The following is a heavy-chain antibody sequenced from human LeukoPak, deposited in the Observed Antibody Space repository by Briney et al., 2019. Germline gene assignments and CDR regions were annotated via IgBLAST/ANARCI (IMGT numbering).Heavy chain of an antibody. V-gene: IGHV4-59*01. J-gene: IGHJ6*02. CDR2: IHYSGST. D-gene: IGHD1-26*01. CDR1: GGSISSYY. Sequence: PSETLSLTCTVSGGSISSYYWSWIRQPPGKGLEWIGYIHYSGSTNYNPSLKSRVTISVDTSKNQFSLKLSSVTAADTAVYYCARSPGATIYYYYGMDVWGQGTTVTVSS. CDR3: ARSPGATIYYYYGMDV.